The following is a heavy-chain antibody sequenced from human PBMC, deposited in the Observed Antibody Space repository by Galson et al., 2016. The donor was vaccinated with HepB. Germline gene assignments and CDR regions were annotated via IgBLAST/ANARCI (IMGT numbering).Heavy chain of an antibody. Sequence: SLRLSCAASGFTFGDYAMSWFRQAPGKGLEWVGFIRSKTYGGPTEYAASVKGRFTISRDDSKNIAYLQMNSLKTEDTAVYYCTRYATGYYYDSSGYYAQVNYFDYRGQGTLVTVSS. D-gene: IGHD3-22*01. CDR3: TRYATGYYYDSSGYYAQVNYFDY. J-gene: IGHJ4*02. V-gene: IGHV3-49*03. CDR2: IRSKTYGGPT. CDR1: GFTFGDYA.